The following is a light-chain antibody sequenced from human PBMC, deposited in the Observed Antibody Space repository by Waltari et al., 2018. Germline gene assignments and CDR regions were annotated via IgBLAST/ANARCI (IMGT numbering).Light chain of an antibody. V-gene: IGKV4-1*01. Sequence: DIVMTQSPDSLAVSLGERATINCKSSQNVLFTSNDKNYLAWYQQKAGQPPKLLIYWASTRKSGVPDRFSGSGSGTDFTLTISSLQAEDVAVYDCQQYYNPPLTFGGGTKVEIK. CDR3: QQYYNPPLT. CDR1: QNVLFTSNDKNY. J-gene: IGKJ4*01. CDR2: WAS.